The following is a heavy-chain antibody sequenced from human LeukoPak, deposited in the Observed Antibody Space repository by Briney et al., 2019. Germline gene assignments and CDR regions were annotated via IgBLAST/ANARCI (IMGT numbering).Heavy chain of an antibody. J-gene: IGHJ4*02. CDR1: NYTFTSYG. Sequence: ASVKVSCKASNYTFTSYGISWVRQAPGQGLEWMAWINAYNGDTNYAQKFQGRVTLTTDTSTSTAYMELRSLRSDDTAVYYCARDGSGVWFDYWGQGTLVTASS. CDR3: ARDGSGVWFDY. V-gene: IGHV1-18*01. D-gene: IGHD3-10*01. CDR2: INAYNGDT.